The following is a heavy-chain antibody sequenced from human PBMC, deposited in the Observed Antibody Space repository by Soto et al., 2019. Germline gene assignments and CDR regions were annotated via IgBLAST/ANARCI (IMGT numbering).Heavy chain of an antibody. V-gene: IGHV3-30*18. D-gene: IGHD6-13*01. CDR2: ISYDGSNK. Sequence: GGSLRLSXAASGFTFSSYGMHWVRQAPGKGLEWVAVISYDGSNKYYADSVKGRFAISRDNSKNTLYLQMNSQRAEDTAVYYCPKDHFLRIAAAGTDFDYWGQGTLVTVSS. CDR3: PKDHFLRIAAAGTDFDY. J-gene: IGHJ4*02. CDR1: GFTFSSYG.